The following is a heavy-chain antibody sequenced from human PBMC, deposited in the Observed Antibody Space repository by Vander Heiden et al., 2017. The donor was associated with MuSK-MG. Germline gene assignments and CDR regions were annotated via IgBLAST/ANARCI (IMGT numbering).Heavy chain of an antibody. CDR2: ISSSGSTI. CDR3: AREDNNWNDVGAVYYFDY. V-gene: IGHV3-48*03. Sequence: EVQLVESGGGLVQPGGSLRLSCAASGFTFSSYEMNWVRQAPGKGLEWVSYISSSGSTIYYADSVKGRFTISRDNAKNSLYLQMNSLRAEDTAVYYCAREDNNWNDVGAVYYFDYWGQGTLVTVSS. CDR1: GFTFSSYE. D-gene: IGHD1-20*01. J-gene: IGHJ4*02.